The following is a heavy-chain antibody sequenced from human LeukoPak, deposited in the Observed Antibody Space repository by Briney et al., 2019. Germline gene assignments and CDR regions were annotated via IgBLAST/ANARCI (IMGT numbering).Heavy chain of an antibody. D-gene: IGHD3-22*01. Sequence: SETLSLTCAVYGGSFSGYYWSWIRQPPGKGLEWIGEINHSGSTNYNPSLKSRVTISVDTSKNQFSLKLSSVTAADTAVYYCARLGPLGVVVLDAFDIWGQGTMVTVSS. CDR3: ARLGPLGVVVLDAFDI. J-gene: IGHJ3*02. CDR2: INHSGST. V-gene: IGHV4-34*01. CDR1: GGSFSGYY.